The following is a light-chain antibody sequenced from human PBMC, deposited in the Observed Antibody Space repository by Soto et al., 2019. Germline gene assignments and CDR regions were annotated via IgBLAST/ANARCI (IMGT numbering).Light chain of an antibody. V-gene: IGLV1-51*02. CDR2: ENN. Sequence: QSVLTQPPSVSAAPGQTVTISCSGSSSNIGNNYVSWYQQFPGTAPKLLICENNKRPSGIPDRFSGSKSGTSATLGITGLQTGDEADYYCGAWDSSLSAEVFGAGTKLTVL. J-gene: IGLJ1*01. CDR1: SSNIGNNY. CDR3: GAWDSSLSAEV.